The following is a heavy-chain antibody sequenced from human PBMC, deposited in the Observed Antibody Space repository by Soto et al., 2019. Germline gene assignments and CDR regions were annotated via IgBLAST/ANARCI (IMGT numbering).Heavy chain of an antibody. J-gene: IGHJ4*02. V-gene: IGHV3-30*18. D-gene: IGHD1-26*01. Sequence: QVQLVESGGGVVQPGRSLRLSCAASGFTFSSYGMHWVRQAPGKGLEWVAVISYDGSNKYYADSVKGRLTISRDNSKNTLYLQMNSLRAEDTAVYYCAKDAREGGSYYYFDYWGQGTLVTVSS. CDR2: ISYDGSNK. CDR1: GFTFSSYG. CDR3: AKDAREGGSYYYFDY.